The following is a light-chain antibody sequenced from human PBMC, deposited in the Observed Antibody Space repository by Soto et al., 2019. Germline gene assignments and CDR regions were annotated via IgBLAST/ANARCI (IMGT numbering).Light chain of an antibody. J-gene: IGKJ5*01. CDR3: QQRRSWPPTIT. V-gene: IGKV3-11*01. Sequence: EIVLTQSPATLSLSQGERATLSCSSSQSVSTYLAWYQQRPGQAPRLLIYDASYRATDIPPRFSGSGSGADFTLTIGSLEPEDFAVYYCQQRRSWPPTITFGQGTRLEI. CDR2: DAS. CDR1: QSVSTY.